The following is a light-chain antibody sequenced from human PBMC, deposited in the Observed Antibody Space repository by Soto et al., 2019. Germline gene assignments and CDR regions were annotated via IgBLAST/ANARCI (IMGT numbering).Light chain of an antibody. CDR2: GAS. CDR3: QQYGVSPR. V-gene: IGKV3-20*01. Sequence: ETGLTQSPVTLYSSPGERATLSCRASQPIRNNYLAWYQHKPGRSPRLLIYGASTRAPGMSDRFSGSGSGTDFTLTTSRLEPDDFAVYYCQQYGVSPRFGGGTRVEIK. J-gene: IGKJ4*02. CDR1: QPIRNNY.